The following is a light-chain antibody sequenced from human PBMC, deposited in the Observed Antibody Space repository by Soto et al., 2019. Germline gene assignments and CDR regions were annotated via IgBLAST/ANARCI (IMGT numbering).Light chain of an antibody. CDR3: QQYNPSRT. CDR1: QSISSW. Sequence: DIRMTQSPSTLSASVGDRVTITCRASQSISSWLAWYQQKLGKAPKLLIYKASSLESGVPSRFSGSGSGTEFTLTISSLQPDDFATYYCQQYNPSRTFGQGTKVEIK. CDR2: KAS. V-gene: IGKV1-5*03. J-gene: IGKJ1*01.